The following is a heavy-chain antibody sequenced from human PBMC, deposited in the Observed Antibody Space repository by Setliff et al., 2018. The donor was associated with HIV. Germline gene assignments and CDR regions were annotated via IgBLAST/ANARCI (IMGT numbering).Heavy chain of an antibody. D-gene: IGHD2-21*02. CDR1: GYSFTSYW. V-gene: IGHV5-51*01. CDR3: ARGIAALTASFDC. Sequence: GESLKISCKGSGYSFTSYWIAWVRQKPGKGLEWMGIIFPGDSKMHYSPSFQGRVTLSADKSISTAYLQWSSLQTSDSGMYYCARGIAALTASFDCWGQGSLVTVSS. CDR2: IFPGDSKM. J-gene: IGHJ4*02.